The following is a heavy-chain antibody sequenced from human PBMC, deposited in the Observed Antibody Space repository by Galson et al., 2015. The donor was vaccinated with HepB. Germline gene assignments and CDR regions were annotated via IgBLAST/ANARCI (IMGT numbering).Heavy chain of an antibody. D-gene: IGHD3-16*01. J-gene: IGHJ6*02. CDR3: ARDLRMAGWLGNYYYYYGMDV. CDR1: GYTFTSYY. CDR2: INPSGGST. Sequence: SVKVSCKASGYTFTSYYMHWVRQAPGQGLEWMGIINPSGGSTSYAQKFQGRVTMTRDTSTSTVYMELSSLRSEDTAVYYCARDLRMAGWLGNYYYYYGMDVWGQGTTVTVSS. V-gene: IGHV1-46*01.